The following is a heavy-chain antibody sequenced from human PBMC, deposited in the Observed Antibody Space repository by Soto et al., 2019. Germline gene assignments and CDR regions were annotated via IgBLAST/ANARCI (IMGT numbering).Heavy chain of an antibody. D-gene: IGHD1-1*01. Sequence: GASVKVSCKASGYSFTDYHIHWVRQAPGQGLEWLGRINPKSGGTSTAQKFQGWVTMTTDTSISTASTELTRLTSDDTAIYYCATRDSTPSSNAVCSFFYNRDMDVWRQGTTVTVSS. V-gene: IGHV1-2*04. J-gene: IGHJ6*02. CDR2: INPKSGGT. CDR3: ATRDSTPSSNAVCSFFYNRDMDV. CDR1: GYSFTDYH.